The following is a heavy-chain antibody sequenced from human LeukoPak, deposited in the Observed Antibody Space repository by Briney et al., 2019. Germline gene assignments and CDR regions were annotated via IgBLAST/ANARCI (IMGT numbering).Heavy chain of an antibody. J-gene: IGHJ5*02. CDR1: GYTFTSYG. D-gene: IGHD3-3*01. V-gene: IGHV1-18*01. CDR3: ARDSDFWSGYLSLHRWFDP. Sequence: ASVKVSCKASGYTFTSYGISWVRQAPGQGLEWMGWISAYNGNTNYAQKLQGRVTVTTDTSTSTAYMELRSLRSDDTAVYYCARDSDFWSGYLSLHRWFDPWGQGTLVTVSS. CDR2: ISAYNGNT.